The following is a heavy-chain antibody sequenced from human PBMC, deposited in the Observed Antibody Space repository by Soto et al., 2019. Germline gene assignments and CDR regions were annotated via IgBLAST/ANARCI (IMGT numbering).Heavy chain of an antibody. CDR2: FDPEDDET. J-gene: IGHJ3*02. V-gene: IGHV1-24*01. Sequence: QVQLAQSGAEVKKPGASVKVSCKVSGYTLTELSMHWVRQAPGKGLEWMGHFDPEDDETIYAQKFQGRVTMTEDTSTDTAYMDLSSLRSEDTAVYYCATSNWNYGARLAIWGQGTMVTVSS. CDR1: GYTLTELS. D-gene: IGHD1-7*01. CDR3: ATSNWNYGARLAI.